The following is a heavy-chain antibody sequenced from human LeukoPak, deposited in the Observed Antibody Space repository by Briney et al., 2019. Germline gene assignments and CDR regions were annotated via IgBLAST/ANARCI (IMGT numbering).Heavy chain of an antibody. CDR1: AFTLTTYS. CDR2: IDSSSRYI. Sequence: GGSLRLSCAASAFTLTTYSTNWVRQAPGKGLEWVSSIDSSSRYIYYADSVKGRFTISRDNTKNSLYLQMNSLRAEDTAVYYGARYEYYDSSGYSPDAFDIWGQGTMVTVSS. V-gene: IGHV3-21*01. CDR3: ARYEYYDSSGYSPDAFDI. D-gene: IGHD3-22*01. J-gene: IGHJ3*02.